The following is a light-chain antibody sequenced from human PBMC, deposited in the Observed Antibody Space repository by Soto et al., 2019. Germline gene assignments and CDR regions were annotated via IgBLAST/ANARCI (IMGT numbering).Light chain of an antibody. CDR2: GAS. CDR1: QTISTW. J-gene: IGKJ2*01. CDR3: QQYNSYSYT. V-gene: IGKV1-5*01. Sequence: DIQMTQSPSTLSASVGDRVTLTSRASQTISTWLASYQQKPGKASKLLIYGASSLQTGVPSRFSGSGSGTEFTLTISRQQPDDFASYSCQQYNSYSYTFGQGTKLEIK.